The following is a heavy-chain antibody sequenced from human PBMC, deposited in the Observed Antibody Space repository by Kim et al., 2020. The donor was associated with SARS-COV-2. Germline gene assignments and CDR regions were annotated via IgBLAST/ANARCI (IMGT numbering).Heavy chain of an antibody. CDR3: ARDQRSGMGCDVSVYY. D-gene: IGHD3-3*01. V-gene: IGHV4-39*02. J-gene: IGHJ6*01. Sequence: SETLSLTCTVSGGSLSSSGYYWGWIRQPPGKGLEWIGSTYYIGNTYYNPSLKSRVTISVDTSKNQFSLKLGSVTAADTAVYYCARDQRSGMGCDVSVYY. CDR1: GGSLSSSGYY. CDR2: TYYIGNT.